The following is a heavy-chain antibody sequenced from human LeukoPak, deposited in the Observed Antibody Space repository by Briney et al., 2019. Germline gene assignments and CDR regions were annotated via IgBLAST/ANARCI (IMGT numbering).Heavy chain of an antibody. V-gene: IGHV1-2*02. D-gene: IGHD3-22*01. CDR3: YYRVSSGYLT. CDR2: INPNNGGT. CDR1: GYTFTGYY. J-gene: IGHJ4*02. Sequence: ASVKVSCKASGYTFTGYYMHWVRQAPGQGLEWMGWINPNNGGTYYAQKFQGRVSMTRDTSISTAYMELSSLRSDDTAVYYCYYRVSSGYLTWGQGTLVAVSS.